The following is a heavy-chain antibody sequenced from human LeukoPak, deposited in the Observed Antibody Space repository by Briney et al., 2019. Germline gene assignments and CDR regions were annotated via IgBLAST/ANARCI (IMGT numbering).Heavy chain of an antibody. CDR3: ARGAGSGSQYLDY. D-gene: IGHD1-26*01. Sequence: TSETLSLTCSVSDDSITMYYWTWIRQPPGKGLEWIGYVDHTGSTNFNPSLNGRVSISRDTSKNQFSLKLSSVTAADTAVYYCARGAGSGSQYLDYWGQGTLVTVSS. CDR1: DDSITMYY. V-gene: IGHV4-59*01. J-gene: IGHJ4*02. CDR2: VDHTGST.